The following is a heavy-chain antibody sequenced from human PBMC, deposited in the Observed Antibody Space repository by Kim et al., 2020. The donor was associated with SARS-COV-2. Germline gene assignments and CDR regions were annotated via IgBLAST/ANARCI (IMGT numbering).Heavy chain of an antibody. Sequence: SVKVSCNASGGTFSSYAISWVRQAPGQGLEWMGRIIPILGIANYAQNFQGRVTITADKSTSTAYMELSSLRSEDTAVYYCAREITLVRGVTSPGSGMDVWGQGTTVTVSS. J-gene: IGHJ6*02. D-gene: IGHD3-10*01. CDR2: IIPILGIA. CDR1: GGTFSSYA. CDR3: AREITLVRGVTSPGSGMDV. V-gene: IGHV1-69*04.